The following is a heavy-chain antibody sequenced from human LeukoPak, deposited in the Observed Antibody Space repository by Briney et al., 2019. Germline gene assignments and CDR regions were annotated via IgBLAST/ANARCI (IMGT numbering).Heavy chain of an antibody. Sequence: SVKVSCKASGGTFSSYAISWVRQAPGQGLEWMGGITPIFGTANYAQKFQGRVTITTDESTSTAYMELSSLRSEDTAVYYCATGGSYYRDYFDYWGQGTLVTVSS. V-gene: IGHV1-69*05. CDR3: ATGGSYYRDYFDY. CDR2: ITPIFGTA. J-gene: IGHJ4*02. CDR1: GGTFSSYA. D-gene: IGHD1-26*01.